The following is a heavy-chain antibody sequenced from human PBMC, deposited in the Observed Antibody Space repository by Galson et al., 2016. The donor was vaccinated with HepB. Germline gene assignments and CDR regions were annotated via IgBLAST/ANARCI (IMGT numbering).Heavy chain of an antibody. CDR1: GGTFSNYA. Sequence: SVKVSCRASGGTFSNYAISWVRQAPGQGLEWMGGIIPIFGTANYAQKFQGRVTITADEPTSTAYMELSSLRSEDTAVYYCTRAFGGGYTYVYSFWGQGTLVAVSS. CDR3: TRAFGGGYTYVYSF. CDR2: IIPIFGTA. J-gene: IGHJ4*02. D-gene: IGHD5-18*01. V-gene: IGHV1-69*13.